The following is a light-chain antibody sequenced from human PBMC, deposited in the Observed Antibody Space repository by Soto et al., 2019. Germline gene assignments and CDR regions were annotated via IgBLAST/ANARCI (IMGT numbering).Light chain of an antibody. CDR1: QYINTR. J-gene: IGKJ1*01. CDR2: QTS. Sequence: EIVLTQSPATLSSFPGYRFTLSCRASQYINTRLAWYQHRPGQAPRLLIYQTSIRAAGIPARFSASGTGTDFTLTISRLEPEDFAVYYCQPYGSSPTTFGQGTKVDIK. CDR3: QPYGSSPTT. V-gene: IGKV3-20*01.